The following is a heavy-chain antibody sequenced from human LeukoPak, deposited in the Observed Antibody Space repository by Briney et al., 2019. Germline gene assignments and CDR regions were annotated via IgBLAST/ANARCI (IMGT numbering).Heavy chain of an antibody. CDR1: GFTFSSYG. CDR3: AKDGRNVLRYFDWLPSSGGYFDY. V-gene: IGHV3-30*02. CDR2: IRYDGSNK. J-gene: IGHJ4*02. Sequence: PGGSLRLSCAASGFTFSSYGTHWVRQAPGKGLEWVAFIRYDGSNKYYADSVKGRFTISRDNSKNTLYLQMNSLRAEDTAVYYCAKDGRNVLRYFDWLPSSGGYFDYWGQGTLVTVSS. D-gene: IGHD3-9*01.